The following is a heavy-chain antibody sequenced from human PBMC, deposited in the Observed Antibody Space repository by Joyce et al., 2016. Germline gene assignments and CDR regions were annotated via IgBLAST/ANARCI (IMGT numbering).Heavy chain of an antibody. D-gene: IGHD6-25*01. CDR1: GLTLSNYG. CDR3: AKILTATYSSGWFLDY. Sequence: QVQLVEAGGGVVQPGRSLRLSCAASGLTLSNYGVHWVRQAPVKGLEWVAFISYDGIYKYYADSVKGRFTISRDNSKNTVFLEMNSLRTEDTAVYYCAKILTATYSSGWFLDYWGQGPLVTVSS. V-gene: IGHV3-30*18. CDR2: ISYDGIYK. J-gene: IGHJ4*02.